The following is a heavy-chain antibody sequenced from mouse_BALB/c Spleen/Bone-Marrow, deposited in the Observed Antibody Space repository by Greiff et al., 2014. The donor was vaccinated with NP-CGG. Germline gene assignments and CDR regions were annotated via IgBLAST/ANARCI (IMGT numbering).Heavy chain of an antibody. CDR2: IDPANGNT. V-gene: IGHV14-3*02. Sequence: EVKLEESGAELVKPGASVKLSCTASGFNIKDTYMHWVKQRHEKGLEWIGRIDPANGNTKYDPKFQGKATITADTSSNTAYLQLNNLTSEDTGVYYCARYYYGCYYFDYWGQGTTLTVSS. CDR1: GFNIKDTY. CDR3: ARYYYGCYYFDY. D-gene: IGHD1-1*01. J-gene: IGHJ2*01.